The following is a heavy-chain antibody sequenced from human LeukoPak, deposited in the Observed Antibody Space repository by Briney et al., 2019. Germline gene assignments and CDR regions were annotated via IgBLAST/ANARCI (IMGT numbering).Heavy chain of an antibody. J-gene: IGHJ4*02. Sequence: SETLSLTCTVSGGSISSYYWSWIRQPAGKGLEWIGRIYTSGSSNYNPSLKSRVTMSVDTSKNQFSLKLSSVTAADTAVYYCARDEDLRGFDYWGQETLVTVSS. D-gene: IGHD5-24*01. CDR3: ARDEDLRGFDY. CDR2: IYTSGSS. V-gene: IGHV4-4*07. CDR1: GGSISSYY.